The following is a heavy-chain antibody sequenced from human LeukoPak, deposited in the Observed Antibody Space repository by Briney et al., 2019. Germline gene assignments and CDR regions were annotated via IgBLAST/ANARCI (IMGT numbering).Heavy chain of an antibody. CDR2: IYYSGST. Sequence: SETLSLTCTVSGGSISSYYWSWLRQPPGKGLEWIGYIYYSGSTNYNPSLKSRVTISVDTSKNQFSLKLSSVTAADTAVYYCARDRATYYYDSSGYYYVSSDAFDIWGQGTMVTVSS. CDR1: GGSISSYY. D-gene: IGHD3-22*01. CDR3: ARDRATYYYDSSGYYYVSSDAFDI. V-gene: IGHV4-59*01. J-gene: IGHJ3*02.